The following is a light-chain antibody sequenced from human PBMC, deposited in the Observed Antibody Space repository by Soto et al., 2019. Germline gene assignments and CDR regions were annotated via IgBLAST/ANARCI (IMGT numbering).Light chain of an antibody. CDR2: DVN. CDR3: TSYTTISTYV. CDR1: SSDVGFYNY. J-gene: IGLJ1*01. V-gene: IGLV2-14*03. Sequence: QSVLTQPASVSGSPGQSIAISCTGTSSDVGFYNYVSWYQQHPGKAPKLMVYDVNNRPSGVSNRFSGSKSGNTASLTISGLQAEDEADYYCTSYTTISTYVFGTGTKVTV.